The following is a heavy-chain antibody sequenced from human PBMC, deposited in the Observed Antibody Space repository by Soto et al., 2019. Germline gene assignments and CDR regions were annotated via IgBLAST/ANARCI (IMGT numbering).Heavy chain of an antibody. CDR2: VSGDGRDI. V-gene: IGHV3-33*01. CDR1: GFPFSWAG. CDR3: ARGLNKAAGGAFDV. J-gene: IGHJ3*01. Sequence: QVQLVQSGGGAVLPGNSLRLSCAASGFPFSWAGMHWLRQTPGKGLVWVAVVSGDGRDIDYAESVRGRFSISRDNPKSTLYLQMNNLGVEDTAIYYCARGLNKAAGGAFDVWGQGTQVIVSS. D-gene: IGHD3-16*01.